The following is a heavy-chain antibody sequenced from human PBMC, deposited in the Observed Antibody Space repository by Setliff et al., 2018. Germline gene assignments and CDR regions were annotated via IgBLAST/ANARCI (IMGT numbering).Heavy chain of an antibody. CDR1: GYNFASYW. D-gene: IGHD6-13*01. V-gene: IGHV5-51*01. Sequence: GESLKISCEVSGYNFASYWVAWVRQRPGKGPEWMGIIYPGDSDTTYNPSFEGHVTISADKSTNTAYLQWTSLKASDTAIYYCGRSPGLAEGGSWFAPWGQGTLVTVSS. CDR2: IYPGDSDT. CDR3: GRSPGLAEGGSWFAP. J-gene: IGHJ5*02.